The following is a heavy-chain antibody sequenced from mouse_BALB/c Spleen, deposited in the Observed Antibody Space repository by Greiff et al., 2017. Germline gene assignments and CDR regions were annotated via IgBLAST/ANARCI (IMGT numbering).Heavy chain of an antibody. CDR1: GYSITSDYA. V-gene: IGHV3-2*02. CDR2: ISYSGST. Sequence: DVKLVESGPGLVKPSQSLSLTCTVTGYSITSDYAWNWIRQFPGNKLEWMGYISYSGSTSYNPSLKSRISITRDTSKNQFFLQLNSVTTEDTATYYCARFTTATGAMDYWGQGTSVTVSS. CDR3: ARFTTATGAMDY. J-gene: IGHJ4*01. D-gene: IGHD1-2*01.